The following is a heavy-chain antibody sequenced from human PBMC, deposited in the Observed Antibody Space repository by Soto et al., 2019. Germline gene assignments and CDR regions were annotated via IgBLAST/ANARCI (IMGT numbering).Heavy chain of an antibody. V-gene: IGHV4-31*03. CDR2: IYYSGST. Sequence: PSETLSLTCTVSGGSISSGGYYWSWIRQHPGKGLEWIGYIYYSGSTYYTPSLESRVTISVDTSKNQFSLKLSSVTAADTAVYYCASTYYNDSSRPFDYWGQGTLVTVSS. CDR3: ASTYYNDSSRPFDY. CDR1: GGSISSGGYY. J-gene: IGHJ4*02. D-gene: IGHD3-22*01.